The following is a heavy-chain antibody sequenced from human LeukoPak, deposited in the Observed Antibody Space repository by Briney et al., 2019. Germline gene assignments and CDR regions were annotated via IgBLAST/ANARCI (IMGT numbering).Heavy chain of an antibody. Sequence: PGGSLRLSCAASGFTLSNYGMHWVRQAPGKGLEWVAVISYDGNNKFYVGSVEGRFTISRDNSKNTLYLQMNSLRAEDTAVYYCAKDVYGYHAMDVWGQGTTVTVSS. CDR3: AKDVYGYHAMDV. CDR1: GFTLSNYG. CDR2: ISYDGNNK. J-gene: IGHJ6*02. V-gene: IGHV3-30*18. D-gene: IGHD5/OR15-5a*01.